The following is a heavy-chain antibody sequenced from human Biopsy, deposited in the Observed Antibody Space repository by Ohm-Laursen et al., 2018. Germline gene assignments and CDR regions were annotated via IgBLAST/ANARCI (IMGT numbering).Heavy chain of an antibody. V-gene: IGHV4-31*01. Sequence: TLSLTCTVSGVSISGGRYYWNWIRPHPGKGLEGFGYIFYSANTYYNPSLKTLVTISVDTSKNQFSLKLSSVTAAATAVYYCARLGSGGYFPAFFDFWGQGTLVTVSS. CDR2: IFYSANT. J-gene: IGHJ4*02. CDR3: ARLGSGGYFPAFFDF. CDR1: GVSISGGRYY. D-gene: IGHD2-21*02.